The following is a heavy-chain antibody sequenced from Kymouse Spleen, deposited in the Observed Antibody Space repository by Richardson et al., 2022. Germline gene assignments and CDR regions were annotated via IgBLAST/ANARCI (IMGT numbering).Heavy chain of an antibody. CDR2: IYYSGST. J-gene: IGHJ4*02. Sequence: QLQLQESGPGLVKPSETLSLTCTVSGGSISSSSYYWGWIRQPPGKGLEWIGSIYYSGSTYYNPSLKSRVTISVDTSKNQFSLKLSSVTAADTAVYYCARRQQLVSFDYWGQGTLVTVSS. CDR1: GGSISSSSYY. V-gene: IGHV4-39*01. CDR3: ARRQQLVSFDY. D-gene: IGHD6-13*01.